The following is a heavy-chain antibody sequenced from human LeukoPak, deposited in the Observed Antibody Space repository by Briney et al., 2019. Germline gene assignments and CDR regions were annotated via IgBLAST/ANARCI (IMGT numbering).Heavy chain of an antibody. CDR1: GYTFTGYY. CDR2: INPNSGGT. J-gene: IGHJ1*01. V-gene: IGHV1-2*04. D-gene: IGHD3-10*01. CDR3: ASSWYGSEYFQH. Sequence: ASVKVSCKASGYTFTGYYMQWVRQAPGQGLEWMGWINPNSGGTNYAQKFQGWVTMTRDTSISTAYMELSRLRSDDTAVYYCASSWYGSEYFQHWGQGTLVTVSP.